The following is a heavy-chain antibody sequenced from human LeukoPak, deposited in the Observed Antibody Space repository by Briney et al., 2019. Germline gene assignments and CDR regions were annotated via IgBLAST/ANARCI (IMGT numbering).Heavy chain of an antibody. CDR2: THHSGAT. CDR1: GYSISSGYH. J-gene: IGHJ4*02. Sequence: SETLSLTCSVSGYSISSGYHWGWIRQPPGKGPDWIASTHHSGATYYNPSLKSRVTLSLDTSKNQVSLKLTSATAADTAVYYCTRELWGSIFPDYWGQGTLVTVSS. V-gene: IGHV4-38-2*02. D-gene: IGHD3-9*01. CDR3: TRELWGSIFPDY.